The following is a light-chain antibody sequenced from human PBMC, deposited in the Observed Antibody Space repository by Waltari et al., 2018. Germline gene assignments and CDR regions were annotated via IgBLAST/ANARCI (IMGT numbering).Light chain of an antibody. CDR3: QQYGSLSWT. CDR1: QSVSSSY. V-gene: IGKV3-20*01. Sequence: EIVLTQSPGTLSLSPGERATLSCRANQSVSSSYLAWYQQKPGQTPRLLIYGASSRATGIPDRFSGSGSGTDFTLTISRLEPEDFAVYYCQQYGSLSWTFGQGTKVEIK. CDR2: GAS. J-gene: IGKJ1*01.